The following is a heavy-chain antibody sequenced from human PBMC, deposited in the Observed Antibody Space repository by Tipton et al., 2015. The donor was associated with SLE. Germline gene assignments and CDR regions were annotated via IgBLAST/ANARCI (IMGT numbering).Heavy chain of an antibody. Sequence: QLVQSGAEVKKPGESLKISCKASGYSFTTYWIGWVRQMPGKGLEWMGIVYPGDSDARYSPSFQGQVTISADKSINTAYLQWSSLNASDTAIYYCARDPELGFYYFDYWGQGTLVTVSS. V-gene: IGHV5-51*03. D-gene: IGHD3-3*01. J-gene: IGHJ4*02. CDR1: GYSFTTYW. CDR3: ARDPELGFYYFDY. CDR2: VYPGDSDA.